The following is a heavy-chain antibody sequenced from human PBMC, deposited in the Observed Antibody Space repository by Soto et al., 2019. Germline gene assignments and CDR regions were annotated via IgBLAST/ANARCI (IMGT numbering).Heavy chain of an antibody. V-gene: IGHV1-3*01. CDR1: GYTFTSYA. J-gene: IGHJ4*02. D-gene: IGHD6-19*01. CDR2: INAGNGNI. Sequence: QVQLVQSGAEVKKPGASVKVSCKASGYTFTSYAMQWVRQAPGQRLEWMGWINAGNGNIKYSQKFQGRVTITRDTSASTAYIEMSSLRSEDTTVYYCARDLGGWTDYWGQGTLVTVSS. CDR3: ARDLGGWTDY.